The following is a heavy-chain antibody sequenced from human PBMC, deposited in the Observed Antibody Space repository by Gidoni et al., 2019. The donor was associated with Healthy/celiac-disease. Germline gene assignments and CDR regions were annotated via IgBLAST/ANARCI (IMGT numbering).Heavy chain of an antibody. CDR2: IYYSGST. Sequence: QLQLQESGPGLVKPSETLSLTCTVSGGSISSSSYYWGWIRQPPGKGLEWIGSIYYSGSTYYNPSLKSRFTISVDTSKNQFSLKLSSVTAADTAVYYCARQGGDIVVVPAAYNWFDPWGQGTLVTVSS. CDR3: ARQGGDIVVVPAAYNWFDP. D-gene: IGHD2-2*01. CDR1: GGSISSSSYY. J-gene: IGHJ5*02. V-gene: IGHV4-39*01.